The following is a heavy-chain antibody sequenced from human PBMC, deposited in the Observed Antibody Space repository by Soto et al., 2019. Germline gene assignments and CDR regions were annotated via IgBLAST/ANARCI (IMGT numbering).Heavy chain of an antibody. V-gene: IGHV3-23*01. CDR2: ISGSGGST. CDR1: GFTFSSDA. CDR3: AKGGRYFDWLFDY. Sequence: GGSLRLSCAAAGFTFSSDAMSWVRQALGKGLAWVSAISGSGGSTYYAASVKGRFTISRDNSKNTLYLQMNSLRAEDTAVYYCAKGGRYFDWLFDYWGQGTLVTVSS. J-gene: IGHJ4*02. D-gene: IGHD3-9*01.